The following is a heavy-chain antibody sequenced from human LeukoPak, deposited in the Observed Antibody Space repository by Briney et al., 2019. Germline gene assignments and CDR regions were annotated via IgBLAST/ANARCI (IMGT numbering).Heavy chain of an antibody. Sequence: KPSETLSLTCTVSGYSISSGYYWGWIRQPPGKGLEWIGSIYHSGSTYYNPSLKSRVTISVDTSKNQFSLKLSSVTAADTAVYYCARAHNYYDSSGYYLTYYFDYWGQGTLVTVSS. CDR3: ARAHNYYDSSGYYLTYYFDY. CDR1: GYSISSGYY. V-gene: IGHV4-38-2*02. CDR2: IYHSGST. D-gene: IGHD3-22*01. J-gene: IGHJ4*02.